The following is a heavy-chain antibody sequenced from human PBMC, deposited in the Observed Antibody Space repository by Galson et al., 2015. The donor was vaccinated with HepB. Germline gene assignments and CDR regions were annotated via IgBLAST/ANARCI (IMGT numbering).Heavy chain of an antibody. D-gene: IGHD3-22*01. CDR2: RTGMVGST. V-gene: IGHV3-23*01. Sequence: SLRLSCAASGFTFSSYAMSWVRQAPGKGQEEVSARTGMVGSTYYADSVKGRLPISRDNSKNTLHLQMNSLRAEDTAVYYCAKDDRFAYYYDSSGLSSPSWGQGTLVTVSS. CDR1: GFTFSSYA. J-gene: IGHJ4*02. CDR3: AKDDRFAYYYDSSGLSSPS.